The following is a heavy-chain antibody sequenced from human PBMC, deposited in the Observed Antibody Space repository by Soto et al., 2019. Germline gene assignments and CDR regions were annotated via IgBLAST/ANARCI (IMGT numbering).Heavy chain of an antibody. V-gene: IGHV4-39*01. CDR1: GDSISSNSHY. CDR3: AGGLRYYYDSSGYFFDY. J-gene: IGHJ4*02. CDR2: IYYDGNT. Sequence: SETLSLTCTVSGDSISSNSHYWGWIRQPPGKGLESIANIYYDGNTYYNPSLKSRVTISLDTSKNQFSLRLNSVTAADTAVYFFAGGLRYYYDSSGYFFDYSGQGTLVTVSS. D-gene: IGHD3-22*01.